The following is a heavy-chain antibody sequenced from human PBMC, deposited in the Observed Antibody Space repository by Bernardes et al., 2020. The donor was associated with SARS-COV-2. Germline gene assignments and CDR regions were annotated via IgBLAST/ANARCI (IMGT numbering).Heavy chain of an antibody. Sequence: ASVKVSCKASGYTFTGYYMHWVRQAPGQGLEWMGWINPNSGGTNYAQKFQGRVTMTRDTSISTAYMELSRLRSDDTAVYYCARDRIVGANTRWFDPWGQGTLVTVSS. CDR3: ARDRIVGANTRWFDP. D-gene: IGHD1-26*01. V-gene: IGHV1-2*02. J-gene: IGHJ5*02. CDR2: INPNSGGT. CDR1: GYTFTGYY.